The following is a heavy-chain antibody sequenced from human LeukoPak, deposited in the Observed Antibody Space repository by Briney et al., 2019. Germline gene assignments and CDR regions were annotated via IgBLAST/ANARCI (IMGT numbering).Heavy chain of an antibody. CDR3: AKDIDHEWELLD. J-gene: IGHJ4*02. V-gene: IGHV3-9*01. CDR1: RFTFDDYA. Sequence: PGGSLRLSCAASRFTFDDYAMHWVRQAPGKGLEWVSGISWNSGSIGYADSVKGRFTISRDNAKNSLYLQMNSLRAEDTALYYCAKDIDHEWELLDWGQGTLVTVSS. D-gene: IGHD1-26*01. CDR2: ISWNSGSI.